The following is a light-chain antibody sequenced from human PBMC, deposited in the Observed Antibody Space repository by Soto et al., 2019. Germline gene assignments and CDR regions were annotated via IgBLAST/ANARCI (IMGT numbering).Light chain of an antibody. Sequence: EFVLTQSPATLSLSPGERATLSCRASQSVSSYLAWYQQNPGQAPRLLIYDVSNRATGIPARFSGSGSGTDFTLTSSSLEPEDFAVYYCQQRGTFGGGTKVDIK. J-gene: IGKJ4*01. V-gene: IGKV3-11*01. CDR3: QQRGT. CDR2: DVS. CDR1: QSVSSY.